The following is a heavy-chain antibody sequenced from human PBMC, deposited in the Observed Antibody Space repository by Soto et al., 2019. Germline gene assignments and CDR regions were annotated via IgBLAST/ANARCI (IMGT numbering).Heavy chain of an antibody. J-gene: IGHJ3*02. CDR1: GGTFSSYA. Sequence: GASVKVSCKASGGTFSSYAISWVRQAPGQRLEWMGWINAGNGNTKYSQKFQGRVTITRDTSASTAYMELSSLRSEDTAVYYCARDDLGAVTDIWGQGTMVTVS. V-gene: IGHV1-3*01. D-gene: IGHD4-17*01. CDR2: INAGNGNT. CDR3: ARDDLGAVTDI.